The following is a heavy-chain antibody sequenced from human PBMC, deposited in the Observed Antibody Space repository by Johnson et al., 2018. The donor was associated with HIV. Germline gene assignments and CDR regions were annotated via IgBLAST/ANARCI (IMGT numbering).Heavy chain of an antibody. CDR1: GFTASTNY. Sequence: VQLVESGGGLIQPGGSLRLSCAVSGFTASTNYMSWVRQAPGKGLEWVSVIYSGGTTDYAESVKGRFTISRDNSKNTLYLQMNSLRVDDTAVYYCARDPSRSPGAFDIWGQGTMVTVSS. CDR2: IYSGGTT. V-gene: IGHV3-53*01. D-gene: IGHD1-1*01. CDR3: ARDPSRSPGAFDI. J-gene: IGHJ3*02.